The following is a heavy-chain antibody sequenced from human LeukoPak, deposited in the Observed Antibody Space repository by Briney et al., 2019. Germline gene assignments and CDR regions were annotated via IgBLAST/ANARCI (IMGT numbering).Heavy chain of an antibody. D-gene: IGHD6-6*01. CDR1: EYTFTGYY. J-gene: IGHJ3*02. Sequence: ASVKVSCKASEYTFTGYYIHWVRQAPGQGLEWMGWIYPYSGDTNYAQNFQGRVTMTRDTSISTAYMELSSLKSDDTAVYYCARDRNSGSSFDIWGQGTMLTVSS. CDR3: ARDRNSGSSFDI. CDR2: IYPYSGDT. V-gene: IGHV1-2*02.